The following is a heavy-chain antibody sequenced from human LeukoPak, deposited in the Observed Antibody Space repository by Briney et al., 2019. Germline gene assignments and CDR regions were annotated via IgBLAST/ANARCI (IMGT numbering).Heavy chain of an antibody. Sequence: GGSLRLSCAASGFTFSSYWMHWVRQAPGKGLVWVSGINSDGSSTSYADSVKGRFTISRDNAKNTLYLQMDSLRAEDTAVYYCARDEPGHITIFGVVNYWGQGTLVTVSS. V-gene: IGHV3-74*01. D-gene: IGHD3-3*01. J-gene: IGHJ4*02. CDR3: ARDEPGHITIFGVVNY. CDR1: GFTFSSYW. CDR2: INSDGSST.